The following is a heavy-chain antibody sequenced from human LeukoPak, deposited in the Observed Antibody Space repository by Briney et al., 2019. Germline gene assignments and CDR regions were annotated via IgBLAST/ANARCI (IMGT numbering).Heavy chain of an antibody. CDR2: INHSGST. Sequence: PSETLSLTCAVYGGSFSGYYWSWIRQPPGKGLEWIGEINHSGSTNYNPSLKSRVTISVDTSKNQFSLKLSSVTAADTAVYYCARGLQGTVVTYYGMDVWGQGTTVTVPS. CDR3: ARGLQGTVVTYYGMDV. V-gene: IGHV4-34*01. D-gene: IGHD4-23*01. J-gene: IGHJ6*02. CDR1: GGSFSGYY.